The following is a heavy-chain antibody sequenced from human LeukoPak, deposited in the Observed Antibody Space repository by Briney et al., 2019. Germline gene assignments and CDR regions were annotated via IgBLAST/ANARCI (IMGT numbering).Heavy chain of an antibody. CDR2: ISAYNGNT. V-gene: IGHV1-18*01. CDR3: ARVPGIAVAGKGDWFDP. Sequence: PGASVKVSCKASGYTFISYGISWVRQAPGQGLEWMGWISAYNGNTNYAQKLQGRVTTTTDTSTSTAYMELRSLRSDDTAVYYCARVPGIAVAGKGDWFDPWGQGTLVTVSS. CDR1: GYTFISYG. D-gene: IGHD6-19*01. J-gene: IGHJ5*02.